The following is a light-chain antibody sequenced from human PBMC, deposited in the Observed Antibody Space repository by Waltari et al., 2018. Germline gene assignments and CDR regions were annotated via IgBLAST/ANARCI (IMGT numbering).Light chain of an antibody. Sequence: QSALTQPRSVSGSPGQSVTISCTGTSSDVGGYKHVSWYQQHPGEAPKLIFYDVTKRPSGVPERFSGSKSGNTASLTISGLQAEDEADYYCCSFAGSYTWVFGGGTKVTVL. CDR1: SSDVGGYKH. V-gene: IGLV2-11*01. CDR2: DVT. CDR3: CSFAGSYTWV. J-gene: IGLJ3*02.